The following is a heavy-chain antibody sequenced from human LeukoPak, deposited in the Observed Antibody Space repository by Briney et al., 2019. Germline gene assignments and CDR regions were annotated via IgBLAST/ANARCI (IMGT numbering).Heavy chain of an antibody. CDR2: MYYSGSN. Sequence: PSQTLSLTCTVSGGSISSSGYYWGWIRQPPGKGLEWIGSMYYSGSNYYSPSLKSRVTISVDTSKNQFSLKLSSVTAADTAVYYCASYRSGAGAIDYWGQGTLVTVSS. V-gene: IGHV4-39*01. D-gene: IGHD3-16*02. J-gene: IGHJ4*02. CDR3: ASYRSGAGAIDY. CDR1: GGSISSSGYY.